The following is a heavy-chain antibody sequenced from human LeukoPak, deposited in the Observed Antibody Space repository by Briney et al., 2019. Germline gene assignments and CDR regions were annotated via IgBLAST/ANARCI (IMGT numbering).Heavy chain of an antibody. CDR1: GLTFTNYW. V-gene: IGHV3-7*01. CDR3: VSQEVVPH. Sequence: GGSLRLSCAASGLTFTNYWMSCVRQAPGKGLEWVANVKEDGTTKLYVDSVKGRFTISRDNAKNSLYLQMDSLRAEDTAVYYCVSQEVVPHWGQGTLVSVSS. CDR2: VKEDGTTK. J-gene: IGHJ4*02. D-gene: IGHD2-15*01.